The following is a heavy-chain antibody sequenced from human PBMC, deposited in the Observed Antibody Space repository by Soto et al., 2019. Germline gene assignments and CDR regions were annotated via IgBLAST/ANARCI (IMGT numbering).Heavy chain of an antibody. CDR1: GGTFSSYA. CDR3: ASSGYCSGGSCSYPQYYYYGMDV. Sequence: GASVKVSCKASGGTFSSYAISWVRQAPGQGLEWMGGIIRIFGTADYPQKFQGRVTITADESTSTAYMELSSLRSEDTAVYYCASSGYCSGGSCSYPQYYYYGMDVWGQGTTVTVSS. V-gene: IGHV1-69*13. CDR2: IIRIFGTA. J-gene: IGHJ6*02. D-gene: IGHD2-15*01.